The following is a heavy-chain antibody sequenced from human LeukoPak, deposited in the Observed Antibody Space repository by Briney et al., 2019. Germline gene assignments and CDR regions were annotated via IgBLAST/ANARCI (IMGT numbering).Heavy chain of an antibody. J-gene: IGHJ6*04. Sequence: SQTLSLTCTVSGGSISSSSSYWSWIRQPAGKGLEWIGRIYTSGNANYNPSLKSRVTISVDTSKNQFSLKLRSVTAADTAVYYCARLGGFLELYVWGKGTTVTVSS. D-gene: IGHD3-3*01. CDR1: GGSISSSSSY. CDR2: IYTSGNA. V-gene: IGHV4-61*02. CDR3: ARLGGFLELYV.